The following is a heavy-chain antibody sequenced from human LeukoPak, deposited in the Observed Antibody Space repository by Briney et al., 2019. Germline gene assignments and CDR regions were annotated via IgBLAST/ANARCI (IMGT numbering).Heavy chain of an antibody. CDR1: GGSISDYY. CDR2: IHISGTT. CDR3: ARAGVYYDSSGLDY. D-gene: IGHD3-22*01. V-gene: IGHV4-4*07. J-gene: IGHJ4*02. Sequence: SETLSLTCTVSGGSISDYYWSWVRQPAGKGLEWIGRIHISGTTHYNPSLKSRITTSIDTSKNQFSLKLSSVTAADTAVYYCARAGVYYDSSGLDYWGQGTLVTVSS.